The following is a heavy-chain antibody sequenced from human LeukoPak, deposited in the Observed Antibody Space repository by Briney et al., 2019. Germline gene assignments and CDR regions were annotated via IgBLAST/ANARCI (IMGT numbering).Heavy chain of an antibody. J-gene: IGHJ6*02. CDR2: IYHNGTP. Sequence: TSETLSLTCAVSVGSINSGNWWSWVRQSPGKGLEGIREIYHNGTPNYNPSLKSRVTISADTFKNHFPLKMTSVTAADTAVYYCATAPILRGEGGEHYKYGMDVWGQGTTVIVSS. V-gene: IGHV4-4*02. CDR3: ATAPILRGEGGEHYKYGMDV. D-gene: IGHD2-2*02. CDR1: VGSINSGNW.